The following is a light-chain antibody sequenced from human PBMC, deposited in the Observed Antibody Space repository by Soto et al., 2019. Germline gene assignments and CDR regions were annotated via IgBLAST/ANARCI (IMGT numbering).Light chain of an antibody. CDR3: QHGYSTPLT. J-gene: IGKJ4*01. Sequence: DIQMTQSPSSLSASVGDRVTITCRASQSISTYLHWYQQKPGKAPNLLIYAASTLQSGVPSRFSGSGSGTDFTLTISRLQPEDFATYFCQHGYSTPLTFGGGTKMDIK. V-gene: IGKV1-39*01. CDR1: QSISTY. CDR2: AAS.